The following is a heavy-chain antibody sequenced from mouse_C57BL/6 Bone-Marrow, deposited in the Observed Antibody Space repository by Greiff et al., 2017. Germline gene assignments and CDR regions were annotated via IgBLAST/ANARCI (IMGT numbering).Heavy chain of an antibody. Sequence: VQLQQPGAELVKPGASVKLSCKASGYTFTSYWMQWVKQRPGQGLEWIGEIDPSDSYTNYNQKFKGKAILTVDTSSSTAYMQLNILTSEDSAVFFCESECYGSYYYAIDYWGQGTSVTVSS. V-gene: IGHV1-50*01. D-gene: IGHD1-1*01. CDR3: ESECYGSYYYAIDY. J-gene: IGHJ4*01. CDR2: IDPSDSYT. CDR1: GYTFTSYW.